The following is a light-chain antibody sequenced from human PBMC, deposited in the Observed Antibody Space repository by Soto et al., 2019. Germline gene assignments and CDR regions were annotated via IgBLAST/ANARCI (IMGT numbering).Light chain of an antibody. V-gene: IGKV3-15*01. CDR2: GAS. J-gene: IGKJ1*01. CDR1: QSISSN. CDR3: QHYNNWPPWT. Sequence: EIVMTQSPVNLSVSPGKRATLSCRASQSISSNFAWYQQKPGQAPRLLIYGASTRATGIPAKFSGSGSGTEFTLTINSLQSEDFAVYYCQHYNNWPPWTFGQGTKVEVK.